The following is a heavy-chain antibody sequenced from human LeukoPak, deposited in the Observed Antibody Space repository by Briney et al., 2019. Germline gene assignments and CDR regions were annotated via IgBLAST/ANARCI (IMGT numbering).Heavy chain of an antibody. CDR3: AILTYYYDSSHLPFDY. CDR2: ITASGGST. J-gene: IGHJ4*02. D-gene: IGHD3-22*01. CDR1: GFTFNNYA. V-gene: IGHV3-23*01. Sequence: QPGGSLRLSCASSGFTFNNYAMTWVRQAPGKGLEWVSSITASGGSTYCTDSVKGRFTISRDNSKNTLYLQMNSLRAEDTAVYYCAILTYYYDSSHLPFDYWGQGTLVTVSS.